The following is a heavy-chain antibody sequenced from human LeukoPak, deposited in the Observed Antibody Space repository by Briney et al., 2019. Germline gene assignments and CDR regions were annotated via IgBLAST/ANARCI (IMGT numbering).Heavy chain of an antibody. CDR2: TYYRSDWYS. V-gene: IGHV6-1*01. CDR1: VDRVSSNSAA. J-gene: IGHJ4*02. CDR3: AREGSYFDY. Sequence: SQTLSLTCAISVDRVSSNSAACNWVRQSPSRRLEWLGRTYYRSDWYSDYAVSVKSRVSITPDTAKNQFSLQLNSVTPEDTAIYYCAREGSYFDYWGRGTLVSVSS.